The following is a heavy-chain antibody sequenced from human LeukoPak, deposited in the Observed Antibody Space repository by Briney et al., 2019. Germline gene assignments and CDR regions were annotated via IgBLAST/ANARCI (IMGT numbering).Heavy chain of an antibody. CDR2: IIPIFGTA. V-gene: IGHV1-69*05. CDR3: ARDSSIYDMHP. Sequence: SVKVSCKASGGTFSSYAISWVRQAPGQGLEWMGGIIPIFGTANYAQKFQGRVTMTTDTSTSTAYMELRSLRSDDTAVYYCARDSSIYDMHPWGQGTLVTVSS. D-gene: IGHD3-9*01. CDR1: GGTFSSYA. J-gene: IGHJ5*02.